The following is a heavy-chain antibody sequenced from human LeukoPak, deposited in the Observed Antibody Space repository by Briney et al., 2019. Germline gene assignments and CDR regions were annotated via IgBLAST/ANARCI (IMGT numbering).Heavy chain of an antibody. CDR1: GVSLSNCN. D-gene: IGHD3-16*01. V-gene: IGHV3-21*06. CDR2: ISSSSYYI. CDR3: ARDRPYDYVWGSDGLDF. Sequence: GGSLRLSCVVSGVSLSNCNMNWVRQAPGRGPEWVSYISSSSYYIYYTDSAKGRFTISRDNAKNSLYLDMSGLRAEDTAVYYCARDRPYDYVWGSDGLDFWGHGTAVTVSS. J-gene: IGHJ3*01.